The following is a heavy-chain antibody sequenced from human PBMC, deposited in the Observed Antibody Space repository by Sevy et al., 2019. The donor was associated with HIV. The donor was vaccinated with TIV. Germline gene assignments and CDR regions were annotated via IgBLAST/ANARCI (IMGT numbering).Heavy chain of an antibody. CDR1: GFTFISYS. Sequence: GGSLRLSFAASGFTFISYSRNWFRQAPGKGLEWFASIGSTGDYIYYADSMKGRLTISRDNAKKSLYLQMKSLRAEDTAVYYCARDMSYYDSIGNDDWYFDLWGRGTLVTVSS. D-gene: IGHD3-22*01. J-gene: IGHJ2*01. CDR3: ARDMSYYDSIGNDDWYFDL. V-gene: IGHV3-21*01. CDR2: IGSTGDYI.